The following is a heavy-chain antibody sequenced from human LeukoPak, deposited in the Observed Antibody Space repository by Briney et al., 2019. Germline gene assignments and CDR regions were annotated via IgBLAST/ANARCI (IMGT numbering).Heavy chain of an antibody. Sequence: SETLSLTCTASGGSISSYYWSWIRQPPGKGLEWIGYIYYSGSTNYNPSLKSRVTISVDTSKNQFSLKLSSVTAADTAVYYCAREPSYYYDSSGPSHWFDPWGQGTLVTVSS. J-gene: IGHJ5*02. CDR2: IYYSGST. D-gene: IGHD3-22*01. CDR1: GGSISSYY. CDR3: AREPSYYYDSSGPSHWFDP. V-gene: IGHV4-59*01.